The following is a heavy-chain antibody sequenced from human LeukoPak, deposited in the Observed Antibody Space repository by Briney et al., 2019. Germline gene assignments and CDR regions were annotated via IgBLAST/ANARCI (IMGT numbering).Heavy chain of an antibody. J-gene: IGHJ4*02. D-gene: IGHD6-19*01. CDR1: GYTFTSYY. Sequence: ASVKVSCKASGYTFTSYYMHWVRQAPGQGLEWMGIINPSGGSTSYAQKLQGRVTMTTDTSTSTAYMELRSLRSDDTAVYYCARDYVSSGWFEGYWGQGTLVTVSS. V-gene: IGHV1-46*01. CDR2: INPSGGST. CDR3: ARDYVSSGWFEGY.